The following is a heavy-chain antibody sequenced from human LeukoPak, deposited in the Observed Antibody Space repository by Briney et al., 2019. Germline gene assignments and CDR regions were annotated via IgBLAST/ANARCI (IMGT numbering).Heavy chain of an antibody. CDR3: ARGTSPHYYSYYGMDV. D-gene: IGHD1-1*01. Sequence: GGSLRLSCAASGFTFSSYAMSWVRQAPGKGLEWVSAISGSGGSTYYADSVKGRFTISRDNSKNTLYLQMNSLRAEDTAVYYCARGTSPHYYSYYGMDVWGQGTTVTVSS. CDR1: GFTFSSYA. J-gene: IGHJ6*02. V-gene: IGHV3-23*01. CDR2: ISGSGGST.